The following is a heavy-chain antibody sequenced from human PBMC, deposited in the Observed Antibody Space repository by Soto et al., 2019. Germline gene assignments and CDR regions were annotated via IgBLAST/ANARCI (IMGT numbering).Heavy chain of an antibody. Sequence: QVQLVQSGAEVKKPGSSVKVSCKASGGTFSSYAISWVRQAPGQGLEWMGGIIPIFGTANYAQKFQGRVTITADEATSTAYMELSSLRSEDTAVYYCASARGDILTGSYGMDVCGQGTTVTVSS. J-gene: IGHJ6*02. CDR3: ASARGDILTGSYGMDV. D-gene: IGHD3-9*01. CDR1: GGTFSSYA. V-gene: IGHV1-69*01. CDR2: IIPIFGTA.